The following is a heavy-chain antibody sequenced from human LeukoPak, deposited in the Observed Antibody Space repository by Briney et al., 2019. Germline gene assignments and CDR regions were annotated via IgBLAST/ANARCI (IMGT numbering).Heavy chain of an antibody. CDR3: ARDIGIAARPRSAFDI. D-gene: IGHD6-6*01. J-gene: IGHJ3*02. CDR2: VNPNSGGT. Sequence: ASVKVSCKASGYTFTGYYMHWVRQAPGQGLERMGWVNPNSGGTNYAQKFQGRVTMTRDTSISTAYMELSTLRSDDTAVYFCARDIGIAARPRSAFDIWGQGTMVTVSS. CDR1: GYTFTGYY. V-gene: IGHV1-2*02.